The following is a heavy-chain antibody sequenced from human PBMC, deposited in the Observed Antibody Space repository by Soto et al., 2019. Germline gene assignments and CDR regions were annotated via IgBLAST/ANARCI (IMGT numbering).Heavy chain of an antibody. CDR2: INHSGST. CDR1: GGSFSGYY. V-gene: IGHV4-34*01. J-gene: IGHJ5*02. Sequence: SETLSLTCAVYGGSFSGYYWSWIRQPPGKGLEWIGEINHSGSTNYNTSLKRRVPISVDTSKNQLSLRLSSVTAADTSVYYCARGHVLRAYYGSGSYYTYNWFDPWGQGTLVTVSS. CDR3: ARGHVLRAYYGSGSYYTYNWFDP. D-gene: IGHD3-10*01.